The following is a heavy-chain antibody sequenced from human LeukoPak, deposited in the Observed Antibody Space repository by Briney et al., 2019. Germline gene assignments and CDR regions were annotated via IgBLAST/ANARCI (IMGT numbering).Heavy chain of an antibody. Sequence: KTSETLSLTCTVSGGSISSYYWSWIRQPPGKGLEWIGYIYYSGSTNYNPSLKSRVTISVDTSKNQFSLKLSSVTAADTAVYYCARQPKSPHAHFDYWGQGTLVTVSS. CDR1: GGSISSYY. V-gene: IGHV4-59*08. J-gene: IGHJ4*02. CDR2: IYYSGST. CDR3: ARQPKSPHAHFDY.